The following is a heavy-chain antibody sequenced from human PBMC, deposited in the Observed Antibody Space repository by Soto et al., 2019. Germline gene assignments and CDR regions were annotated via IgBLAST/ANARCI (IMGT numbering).Heavy chain of an antibody. J-gene: IGHJ4*02. Sequence: GASVKVSCKASGYTFTSYAMHWVRQAPGQRLEWMGWINAGNVNTKYSQKFQGRVTITRDTSASTAYMELSSLRSEDTAVYYCARVRQWLVGAFDYWGQGTLVTVSS. D-gene: IGHD6-19*01. CDR3: ARVRQWLVGAFDY. CDR1: GYTFTSYA. V-gene: IGHV1-3*01. CDR2: INAGNVNT.